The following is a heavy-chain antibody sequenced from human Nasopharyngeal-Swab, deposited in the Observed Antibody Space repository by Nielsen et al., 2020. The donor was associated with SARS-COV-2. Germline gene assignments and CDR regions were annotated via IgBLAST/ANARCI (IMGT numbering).Heavy chain of an antibody. J-gene: IGHJ4*02. CDR2: ISGGAGST. CDR1: GFTFSSFA. V-gene: IGHV3-23*01. CDR3: AKGPRYNWDYPSTYFDY. D-gene: IGHD1-7*01. Sequence: GGSLRPSCAASGFTFSSFAMAWVRQAPGKGLDWVSTISGGAGSTYYADSVKGRFTISRDNSKNTLYLQLNSLGAEDTAAYFCAKGPRYNWDYPSTYFDYWGQGTLVTVSS.